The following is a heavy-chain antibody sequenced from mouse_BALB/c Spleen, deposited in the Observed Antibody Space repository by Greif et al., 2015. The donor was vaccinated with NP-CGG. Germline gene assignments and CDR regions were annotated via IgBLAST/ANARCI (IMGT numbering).Heavy chain of an antibody. J-gene: IGHJ2*01. CDR3: ARNYGNYGDY. Sequence: VQLQQSGPELMKPGASVKISCKASGYSFTSYYMHWVKQSHGKSLEWIGYIDPFNGGTSYNQKFKGKATLTVDKSSSTAYMHLSSRTSEDSAVYYCARNYGNYGDYWGQGTTLTVSS. CDR1: GYSFTSYY. V-gene: IGHV1S135*01. D-gene: IGHD2-1*01. CDR2: IDPFNGGT.